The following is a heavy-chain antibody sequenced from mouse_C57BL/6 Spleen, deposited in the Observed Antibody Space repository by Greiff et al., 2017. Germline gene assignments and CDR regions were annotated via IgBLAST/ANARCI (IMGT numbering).Heavy chain of an antibody. J-gene: IGHJ3*01. V-gene: IGHV1-55*01. Sequence: QVQLQQSGAELVKPGASVKMSCKASGYTFTSYWITWVKQRPGQGLEWIGDIYPGSGSTNYNEKFKSKATLTVDTSSSTAYMQRSSLTSEDTAVYDCARRSSGTAWFGYWGQGTLVTVSA. CDR3: ARRSSGTAWFGY. CDR1: GYTFTSYW. D-gene: IGHD3-2*02. CDR2: IYPGSGST.